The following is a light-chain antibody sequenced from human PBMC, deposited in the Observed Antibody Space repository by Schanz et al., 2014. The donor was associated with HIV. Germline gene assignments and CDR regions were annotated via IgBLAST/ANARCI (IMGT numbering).Light chain of an antibody. J-gene: IGLJ2*01. CDR3: ISYTSSMTLHVL. CDR2: DGS. CDR1: SSDVRAFNY. Sequence: QSALTQPASVSGSPGQSITISCTGVSSDVRAFNYVSWYQQHPGNVPKLIIYDGSHRPSGVSNRFSGSQSDSTASLIISGLQAEDEADYYCISYTSSMTLHVLFGGGTKLTVL. V-gene: IGLV2-14*03.